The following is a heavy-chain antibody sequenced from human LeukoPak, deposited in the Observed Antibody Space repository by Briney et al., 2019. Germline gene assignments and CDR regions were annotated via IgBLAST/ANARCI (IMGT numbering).Heavy chain of an antibody. J-gene: IGHJ4*02. D-gene: IGHD5-12*01. V-gene: IGHV3-21*04. CDR2: ISATSSDI. Sequence: GGSLRLSCAASGFDFERYTMTWVRQAPGKGLEWVSLISATSSDINYAESVRGRFTITRDNAKNSLFLQMDSLRVEDTAIYYCAKGLFSAFDKYLDSWGQGTLVTVSS. CDR3: AKGLFSAFDKYLDS. CDR1: GFDFERYT.